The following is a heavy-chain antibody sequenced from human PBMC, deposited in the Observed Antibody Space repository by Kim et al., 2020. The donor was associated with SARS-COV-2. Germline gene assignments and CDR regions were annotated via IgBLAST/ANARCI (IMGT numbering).Heavy chain of an antibody. J-gene: IGHJ4*02. Sequence: AASGKGRFTISRDNAKNSLYLQMNSLRAEDTAVYYCARGGYNWNDGPFDYWGQGTLVTVSS. V-gene: IGHV3-11*06. CDR3: ARGGYNWNDGPFDY. D-gene: IGHD1-20*01.